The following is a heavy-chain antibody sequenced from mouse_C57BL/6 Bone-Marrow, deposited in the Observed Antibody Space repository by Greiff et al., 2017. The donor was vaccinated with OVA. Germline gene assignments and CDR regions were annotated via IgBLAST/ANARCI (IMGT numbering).Heavy chain of an antibody. CDR3: ARLSDGYYYFDY. D-gene: IGHD2-3*01. CDR1: GFTFSSYG. Sequence: DVMLVESGGDLVKPGGSLKLSCAASGFTFSSYGMSWVRQTPDKRLEWVATISSGGSYTYYPDSVKGRFTISRDNAKNTLYLQMSSLKSEDTAMYYCARLSDGYYYFDYWGQGTTLTVSS. CDR2: ISSGGSYT. J-gene: IGHJ2*01. V-gene: IGHV5-6*02.